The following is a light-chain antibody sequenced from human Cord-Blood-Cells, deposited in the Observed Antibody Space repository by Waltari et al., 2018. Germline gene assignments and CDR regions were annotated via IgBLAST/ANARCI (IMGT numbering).Light chain of an antibody. J-gene: IGKJ1*01. CDR3: MQGTHWPWT. CDR2: KVS. CDR1: QNLEYSDGNTY. Sequence: DVVMTQSPLSLPVTLGQPASISCRSSQNLEYSDGNTYLNWFQQRPGQSPRRLIYKVSNRDSGVPDRVSGSGSGTDFTLKISRVEAEDVGVYYCMQGTHWPWTFGQGTKVEIK. V-gene: IGKV2-30*01.